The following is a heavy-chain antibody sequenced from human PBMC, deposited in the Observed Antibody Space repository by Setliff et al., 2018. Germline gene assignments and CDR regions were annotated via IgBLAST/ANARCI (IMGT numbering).Heavy chain of an antibody. J-gene: IGHJ4*01. V-gene: IGHV3-23*01. Sequence: GGSLRLSCAASGFVFSNFAMNWVRQAPGKGLEWVSTISGGGTNMDYADSVKGRFTISRDNHKNTLHLQMNSLRVEDTAIYYCAKSPHDFWSGRVFFDYWGQGMLVTVSS. D-gene: IGHD3-3*01. CDR2: ISGGGTNM. CDR3: AKSPHDFWSGRVFFDY. CDR1: GFVFSNFA.